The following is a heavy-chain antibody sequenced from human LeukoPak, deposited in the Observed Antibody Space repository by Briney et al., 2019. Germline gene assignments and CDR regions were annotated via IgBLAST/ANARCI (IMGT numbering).Heavy chain of an antibody. CDR3: ARTYGAPTYYYYYYGMDV. CDR1: GFTFSDYT. CDR2: ISSSSSYI. D-gene: IGHD4-17*01. V-gene: IGHV3-21*01. Sequence: PGGSLRLSCAASGFTFSDYTMHWVRQAPGKGLGWVSSISSSSSYIYYADSAKGRFTISRDNAKNSLYLQMNSLRAEDTAVYYCARTYGAPTYYYYYYGMDVWGQGTTVTVSS. J-gene: IGHJ6*02.